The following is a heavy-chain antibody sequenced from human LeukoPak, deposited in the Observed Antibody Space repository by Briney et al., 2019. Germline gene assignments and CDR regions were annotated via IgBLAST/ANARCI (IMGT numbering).Heavy chain of an antibody. Sequence: GGSLRLSCAASGFTFNNLGMHWVRQAPGKGLEWVAFMGYEGIHKYYADSVKGRFTISKDNSKATLYLQMNSLRPEDTAVYYCARDLHGGYSSDYWGQGTLVTVSS. CDR1: GFTFNNLG. CDR2: MGYEGIHK. CDR3: ARDLHGGYSSDY. J-gene: IGHJ4*02. V-gene: IGHV3-30*02. D-gene: IGHD4-23*01.